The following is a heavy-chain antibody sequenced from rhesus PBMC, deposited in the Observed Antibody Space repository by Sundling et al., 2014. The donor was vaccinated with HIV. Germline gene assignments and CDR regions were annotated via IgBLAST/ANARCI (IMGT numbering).Heavy chain of an antibody. CDR2: ISGSSGST. J-gene: IGHJ5-1*01. D-gene: IGHD4-29*01. Sequence: QVQLQESGPGLVKPSETLSLTCAVSGGSFSGYYWGWIRQPPGKGLEWIGYISGSSGSTDYNPSLKSRVTISTDTSKNQFSLKLSSVTAADTAVYYCARDPPPLRRFDVWGPGVLVTVSS. CDR1: GGSFSGYY. V-gene: IGHV4-165*01. CDR3: ARDPPPLRRFDV.